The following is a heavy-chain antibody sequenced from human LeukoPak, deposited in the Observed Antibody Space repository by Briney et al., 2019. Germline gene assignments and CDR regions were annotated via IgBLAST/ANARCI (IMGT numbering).Heavy chain of an antibody. CDR2: ISYDGSNK. J-gene: IGHJ4*02. D-gene: IGHD3-10*01. CDR1: GFTFSSYA. CDR3: AKDLKEAHLFGFNCFDY. Sequence: QSGGSLRLSCAASGFTFSSYAMHWVRQAPGKGLEWVAVISYDGSNKYYADSVKGRFTISRDNSKNTLYLQMNSLRAEDTAVYYCAKDLKEAHLFGFNCFDYWGQGTLVTVSS. V-gene: IGHV3-30*04.